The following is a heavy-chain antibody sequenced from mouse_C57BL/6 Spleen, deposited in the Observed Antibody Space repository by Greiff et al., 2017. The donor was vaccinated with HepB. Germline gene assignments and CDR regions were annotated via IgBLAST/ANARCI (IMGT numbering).Heavy chain of an antibody. CDR1: GFNIKDDY. CDR3: TRHSNYVFDY. Sequence: VQLKQSGAELVRPGASVKLSCTASGFNIKDDYMHWVKQRPEQGLEWIGWIDPENGDTEYASKFQGKATITADTSSNTAYLQLSSLTSEDTAGYYCTRHSNYVFDYWGQGTTLTVSS. J-gene: IGHJ2*01. CDR2: IDPENGDT. D-gene: IGHD2-5*01. V-gene: IGHV14-4*01.